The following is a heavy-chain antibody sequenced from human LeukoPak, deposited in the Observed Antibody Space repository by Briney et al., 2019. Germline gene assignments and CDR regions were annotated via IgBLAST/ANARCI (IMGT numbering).Heavy chain of an antibody. CDR2: IYDSGTT. CDR1: GFSVSIYT. V-gene: IGHV3-53*01. D-gene: IGHD6-19*01. J-gene: IGHJ4*02. Sequence: GGSLRLSCAASGFSVSIYTMSWVRQAPGKGLEWVSVIYDSGTTYYADSVKGRFLIFRDTSKNTVDLQMNSLRVEDTAVYYCAGRRSSGWYAYWGQGTLVTVSS. CDR3: AGRRSSGWYAY.